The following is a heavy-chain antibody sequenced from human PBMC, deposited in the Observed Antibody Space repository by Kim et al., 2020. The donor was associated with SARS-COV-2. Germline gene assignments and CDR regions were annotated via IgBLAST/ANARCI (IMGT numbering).Heavy chain of an antibody. V-gene: IGHV7-4-1*02. Sequence: ASVKVSCKASGYTFTSYAMNWVRQAPGQGLEWMGWINTNTGNPTYAQGFTGRFVFSLDTSVSTAYLQLSSLKAEDTAVYYCASLRLGELSLGRYNWFDPWGQGTLVTVSS. CDR2: INTNTGNP. J-gene: IGHJ5*02. D-gene: IGHD3-16*02. CDR3: ASLRLGELSLGRYNWFDP. CDR1: GYTFTSYA.